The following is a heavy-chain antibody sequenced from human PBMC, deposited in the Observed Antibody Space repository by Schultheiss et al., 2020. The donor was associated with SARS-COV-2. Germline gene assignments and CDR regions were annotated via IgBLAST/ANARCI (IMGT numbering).Heavy chain of an antibody. V-gene: IGHV1-69*06. CDR3: ATLHATMYSSSSPYYYYGMDV. Sequence: SVKVSCKASGGTFSSYAISWVRQAPGQGLEWMGGIIPIFGTANYAQKFQGRVTITADKSTSTAYMELSSLRSEDTAVYYCATLHATMYSSSSPYYYYGMDVWGQGTTVTVSS. CDR1: GGTFSSYA. J-gene: IGHJ6*02. CDR2: IIPIFGTA. D-gene: IGHD6-6*01.